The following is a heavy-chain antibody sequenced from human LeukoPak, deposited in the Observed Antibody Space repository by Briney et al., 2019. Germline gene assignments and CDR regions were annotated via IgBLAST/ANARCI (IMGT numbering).Heavy chain of an antibody. Sequence: SETLSLTCAVYGGSFSGYYWSWIRQPPGKGLEWTGEINHSGSTNYNPSLKSRVTISVDTSKNQFSLKLSSVTAADTAVYYCASSSHWGQGTLVTVSS. J-gene: IGHJ4*02. CDR1: GGSFSGYY. V-gene: IGHV4-34*01. CDR2: INHSGST. CDR3: ASSSH.